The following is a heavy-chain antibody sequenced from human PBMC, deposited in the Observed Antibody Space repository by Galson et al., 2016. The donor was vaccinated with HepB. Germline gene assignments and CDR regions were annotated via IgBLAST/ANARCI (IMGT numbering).Heavy chain of an antibody. J-gene: IGHJ4*02. CDR2: INPTSGST. CDR3: TRDHSIVGAMKFLMRGLFDY. V-gene: IGHV1-46*01. CDR1: GYTVTRYY. D-gene: IGHD1-26*01. Sequence: SVKVSCKASGYTVTRYYIHWVRQAPGQGLKWMGIINPTSGSTSYTQKFQGRVTMTRDTSTSTVYLELSSLRSEDTAVYYCTRDHSIVGAMKFLMRGLFDYWGQGTLVTVSS.